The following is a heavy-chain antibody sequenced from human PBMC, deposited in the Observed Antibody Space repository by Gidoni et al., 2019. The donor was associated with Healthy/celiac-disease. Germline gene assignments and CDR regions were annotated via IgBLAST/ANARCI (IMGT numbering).Heavy chain of an antibody. CDR3: AKGLRGSLRFLEDSNFDY. Sequence: QVQLVESGGGVVQPGRSLRRSCAASGFTFSSYGMHWVRQAPGKGLEWGAVISYDGSNKYYADSVKGRFTISRDNSKNTLYLQMNSLRAEDTAVYYCAKGLRGSLRFLEDSNFDYWGQGTLVTVSS. CDR1: GFTFSSYG. CDR2: ISYDGSNK. V-gene: IGHV3-30*18. D-gene: IGHD3-3*01. J-gene: IGHJ4*02.